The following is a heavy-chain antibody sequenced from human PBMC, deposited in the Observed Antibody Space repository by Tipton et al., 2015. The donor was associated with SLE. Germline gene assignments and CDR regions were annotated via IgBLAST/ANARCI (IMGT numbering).Heavy chain of an antibody. Sequence: TLSLTCTVSGGSISSGSYYWSWIRQPAGKGLEWIGRIYHSGSTYYNPSLKSRVTISVDTSKNQFSLKLSSVTAADTAVYYCARDRGYSYAKGAFDIWGQGTMVTVSS. V-gene: IGHV4-61*02. D-gene: IGHD5-18*01. CDR1: GGSISSGSYY. CDR3: ARDRGYSYAKGAFDI. J-gene: IGHJ3*02. CDR2: IYHSGST.